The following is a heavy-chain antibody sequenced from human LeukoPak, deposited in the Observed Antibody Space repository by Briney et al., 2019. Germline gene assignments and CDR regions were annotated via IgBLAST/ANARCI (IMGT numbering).Heavy chain of an antibody. CDR2: MNPNSGNT. CDR1: GYTFASYD. J-gene: IGHJ4*02. V-gene: IGHV1-8*01. CDR3: ARGRAAAGSSFDY. Sequence: GASVKVSCKASGYTFASYDINWVRQATGQGLEWMGWMNPNSGNTGYAQKFQGRVTMTRNTSISTAYMELSSLRSEDTAVYYCARGRAAAGSSFDYWGQGTLVTVSS. D-gene: IGHD6-13*01.